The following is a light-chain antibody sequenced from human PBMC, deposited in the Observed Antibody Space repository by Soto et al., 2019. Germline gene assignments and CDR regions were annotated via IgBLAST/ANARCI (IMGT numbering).Light chain of an antibody. CDR1: QSVLYSSNNKPY. V-gene: IGKV4-1*01. J-gene: IGKJ1*01. CDR2: WAS. CDR3: QQYHSTPTWT. Sequence: DIVMTQSPDSLAVSLGERATINCKSSQSVLYSSNNKPYLAWYQQKPGQPPKLLISWASTREFGVPDRFSGSGSGTDFTLTISSLQAEDVAVYYCQQYHSTPTWTFGQGTKVEIK.